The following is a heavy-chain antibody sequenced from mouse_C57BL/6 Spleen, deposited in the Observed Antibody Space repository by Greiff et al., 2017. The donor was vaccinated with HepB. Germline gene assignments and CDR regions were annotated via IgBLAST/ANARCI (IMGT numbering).Heavy chain of an antibody. CDR2: IYPRDGST. J-gene: IGHJ1*03. D-gene: IGHD1-1*01. Sequence: VQLQQSGPELVKPGASVKLSCKASGYTFTSYDINWVKQRPGQGLEWIGWIYPRDGSTKYNEKFKGKATLTVDTSSSTAYMELHSLTSEDAAVYFGARGITTVVAHWYFDVWGTGTTVTVSS. CDR3: ARGITTVVAHWYFDV. V-gene: IGHV1-85*01. CDR1: GYTFTSYD.